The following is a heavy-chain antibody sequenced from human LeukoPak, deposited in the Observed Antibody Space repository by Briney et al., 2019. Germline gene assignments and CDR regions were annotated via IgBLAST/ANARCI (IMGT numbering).Heavy chain of an antibody. V-gene: IGHV1-69*13. J-gene: IGHJ4*02. D-gene: IGHD2-2*01. CDR1: GGTFSNFA. Sequence: ASVKVSCKASGGTFSNFAVSWVRQAPGQGLEWMGGIIPVFGATTYAENFQDRVTITADESTGTAYMELSSLKSDDTAVYYCARVPPYCSTTTCYALFDYWGQGTLVTVSS. CDR3: ARVPPYCSTTTCYALFDY. CDR2: IIPVFGAT.